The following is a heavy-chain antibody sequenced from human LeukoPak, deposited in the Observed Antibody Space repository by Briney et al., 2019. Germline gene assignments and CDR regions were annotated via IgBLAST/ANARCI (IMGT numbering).Heavy chain of an antibody. CDR2: INPSGGST. D-gene: IGHD2-15*01. CDR3: ARGASGVGVPGTFDI. V-gene: IGHV1-46*01. J-gene: IGHJ3*02. CDR1: GYTLTSYY. Sequence: ASVKVSCKASGYTLTSYYMHWVRQAPGHGLEWMGIINPSGGSTGYAQKFQGRVTVTRDTSTSTVYMELSSLRSEDTAVYYCARGASGVGVPGTFDIWGPGTMVTVSS.